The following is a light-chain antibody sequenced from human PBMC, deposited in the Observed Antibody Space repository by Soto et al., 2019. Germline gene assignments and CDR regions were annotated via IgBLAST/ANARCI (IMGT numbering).Light chain of an antibody. V-gene: IGKV3-20*01. J-gene: IGKJ2*01. CDR2: GSS. CDR3: QQYGSSPPYT. CDR1: QSVSNNY. Sequence: EVVLTQSPGTLSLSPGERATLSCRASQSVSNNYLAWYQQKPGQAPRLLIFGSSDRATGIPDRFSGSGSGPDSTLPISRLEPADFAVYYCQQYGSSPPYTFGQGTKLEIK.